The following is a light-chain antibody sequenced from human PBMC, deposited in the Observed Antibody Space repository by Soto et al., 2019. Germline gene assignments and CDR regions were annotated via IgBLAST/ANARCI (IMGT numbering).Light chain of an antibody. J-gene: IGKJ3*01. V-gene: IGKV3D-20*02. CDR1: QSVSSTF. CDR2: GAS. CDR3: QQRDNWPLT. Sequence: EIVLTQSPGTLSLSPGDSATLSCRASQSVSSTFLAWYQHKPGRPPRLLIHGASSRATGIPDRFTGSGSGTDFTLTISRLEPEDFAVYYCQQRDNWPLTFGPGTKVDIK.